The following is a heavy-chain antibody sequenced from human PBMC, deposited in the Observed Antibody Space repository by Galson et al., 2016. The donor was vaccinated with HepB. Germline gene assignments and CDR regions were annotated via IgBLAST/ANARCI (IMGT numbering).Heavy chain of an antibody. D-gene: IGHD3-22*01. CDR2: ISGSGAST. V-gene: IGHV3-23*01. Sequence: SLRLSCAASGFTFGSYAMSWVRQAPGRGLEWVSGISGSGASTTYAGSVKGRFTISRDNSKNALHLQMNSLRAEDTAMYFCARHFSGSYLGQGTLVTVSS. CDR1: GFTFGSYA. J-gene: IGHJ4*02. CDR3: ARHFSGSY.